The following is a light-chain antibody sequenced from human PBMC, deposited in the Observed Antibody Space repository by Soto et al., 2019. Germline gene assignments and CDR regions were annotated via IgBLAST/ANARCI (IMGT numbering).Light chain of an antibody. CDR2: GAS. J-gene: IGKJ3*01. CDR3: QQYGSSRFT. V-gene: IGKV3-20*01. CDR1: QSISSSY. Sequence: EIVLTQSPGTLSLSPGERATLSCRASQSISSSYLAWYQQKPGQAPRLLVYGASSRATGIPDRFSGSGSGKDFTLTISRLDPEDFAVYYCQQYGSSRFTFGPATKVDIK.